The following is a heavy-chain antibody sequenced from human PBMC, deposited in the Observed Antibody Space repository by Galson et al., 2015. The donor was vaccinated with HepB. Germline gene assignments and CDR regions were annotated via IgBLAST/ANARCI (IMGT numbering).Heavy chain of an antibody. CDR2: ISSSSGIT. V-gene: IGHV3-48*01. D-gene: IGHD6-19*01. J-gene: IGHJ4*02. Sequence: SLRLSCAASGFTFVNYAMNWVRQAPGKGLEWVSYISSSSGITQYADSVKGRFTISRDNAKNSLYLQMNSLRSEDTAVYYCARDTSSGWKIDYWGQGTLVTVSS. CDR3: ARDTSSGWKIDY. CDR1: GFTFVNYA.